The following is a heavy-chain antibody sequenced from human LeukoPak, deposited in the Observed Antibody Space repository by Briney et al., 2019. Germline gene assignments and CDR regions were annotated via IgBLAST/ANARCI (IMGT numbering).Heavy chain of an antibody. Sequence: ASVKVSCKVSGYTLTELSMHWVRQAPGKGLEWMGGFDPEDGETIYAQKFQGRVTMTEDTSTYTAYMELSSLRSEDTAVYYCATTMIVVVPAANRRDFDYWGQGTLVTVSS. CDR3: ATTMIVVVPAANRRDFDY. V-gene: IGHV1-24*01. CDR2: FDPEDGET. J-gene: IGHJ4*02. CDR1: GYTLTELS. D-gene: IGHD2-2*01.